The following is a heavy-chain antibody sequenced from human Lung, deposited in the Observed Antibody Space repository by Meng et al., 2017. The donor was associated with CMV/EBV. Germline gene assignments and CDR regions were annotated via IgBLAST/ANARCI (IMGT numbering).Heavy chain of an antibody. D-gene: IGHD7-27*01. J-gene: IGHJ4*02. CDR2: TNEDGTIT. Sequence: EVRVGESGGGLVHPGASLRLSCAASGFTFSQFWMHWVRQAPGKGLVWVSRTNEDGTITNYADSVKGRFTISRDNAESTLYLQMNSLRAEDTAVYYCARDLSGASDFWGQGTLVTVSS. CDR3: ARDLSGASDF. V-gene: IGHV3-74*01. CDR1: GFTFSQFW.